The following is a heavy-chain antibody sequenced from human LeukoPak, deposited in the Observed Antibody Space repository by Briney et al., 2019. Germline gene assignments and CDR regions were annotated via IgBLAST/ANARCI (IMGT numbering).Heavy chain of an antibody. CDR3: ARGGRRGYCSGGSCYGNWFDP. CDR2: INTNTGNP. J-gene: IGHJ5*02. CDR1: GYTFTSYY. V-gene: IGHV7-4-1*02. Sequence: ASVKVSCKASGYTFTSYYMHWVRQAPGQGLEWMGWINTNTGNPTYAQGFTGRFVFSLDTSVSTAYLQISSLKAEDTAVYYCARGGRRGYCSGGSCYGNWFDPWGQGTLVTVSS. D-gene: IGHD2-15*01.